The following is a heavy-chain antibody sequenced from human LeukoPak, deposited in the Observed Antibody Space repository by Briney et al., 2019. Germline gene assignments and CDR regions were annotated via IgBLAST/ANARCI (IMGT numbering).Heavy chain of an antibody. Sequence: PGGSLRLSCAASGFNFADHGMSWVRQAPGKGLEWVSGIDWNGDITGFADSVKGRFTISRDNAKSSLYLQMNSLRAEDTALYYCARALYYYGSGRWYHGMDVWGQGTTVTVSS. CDR3: ARALYYYGSGRWYHGMDV. J-gene: IGHJ6*02. CDR1: GFNFADHG. D-gene: IGHD3-10*01. CDR2: IDWNGDIT. V-gene: IGHV3-20*04.